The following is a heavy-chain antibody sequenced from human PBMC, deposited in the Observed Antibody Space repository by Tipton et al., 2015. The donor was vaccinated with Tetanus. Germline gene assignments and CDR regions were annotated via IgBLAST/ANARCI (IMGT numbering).Heavy chain of an antibody. CDR2: IYQTGTT. D-gene: IGHD2/OR15-2a*01. V-gene: IGHV4-30-4*01. CDR1: GGSVRSGDYY. CDR3: ARAAGFLGLTHDF. Sequence: PGLVKPSETLSLSCTVSGGSVRSGDYYWSWIRKPPGKDLEWIGYIYQTGTTYYNPSLKGRVTISMDRSNTQFSLRLDSLTAADTAVYYCARAAGFLGLTHDFWGRGTLVSVSS. J-gene: IGHJ4*02.